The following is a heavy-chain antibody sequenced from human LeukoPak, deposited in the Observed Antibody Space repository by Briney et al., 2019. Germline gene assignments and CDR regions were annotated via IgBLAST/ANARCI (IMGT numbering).Heavy chain of an antibody. CDR3: ARDGFVVVVPAAIGSDAFDI. V-gene: IGHV3-21*01. CDR2: ISSSSSYI. J-gene: IGHJ3*02. CDR1: GFTFSSYS. D-gene: IGHD2-2*01. Sequence: KPGGSLRLSCAASGFTFSSYSMNWVRQAPGKGLEWVSSISSSSSYIYYADSVKGRFTISRDSAKNSPYLQMNSLRAEDTAVYHCARDGFVVVVPAAIGSDAFDIWGQGTMVTVSS.